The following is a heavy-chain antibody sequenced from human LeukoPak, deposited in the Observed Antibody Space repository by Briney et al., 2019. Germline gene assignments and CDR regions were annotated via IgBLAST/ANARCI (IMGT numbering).Heavy chain of an antibody. CDR1: GYTFTSYD. J-gene: IGHJ4*02. D-gene: IGHD3-3*01. V-gene: IGHV1-8*03. CDR2: MSPNSGNT. Sequence: ASVKVSCKASGYTFTSYDINWVRQATGQGLEWMGWMSPNSGNTGYAQKFQGRVTITRNTSISTAYMELSSLRSEDTAVYYCARGFRRIFGGVIGYYFDYWGQGTLVTVSS. CDR3: ARGFRRIFGGVIGYYFDY.